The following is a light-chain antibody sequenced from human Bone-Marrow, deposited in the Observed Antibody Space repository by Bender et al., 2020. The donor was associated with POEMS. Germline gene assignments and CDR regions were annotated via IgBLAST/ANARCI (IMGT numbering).Light chain of an antibody. CDR1: SSNIGTNH. V-gene: IGLV1-44*01. CDR2: INN. CDR3: AAWEDSLNGWV. J-gene: IGLJ3*02. Sequence: QSVLTQPPSASGTPGQRVTISCSGSSSNIGTNHVNWYQQLPGTAPKLLIYINNQRPSGVPDRFSGSKSGTSASLAISGLQSEDEADYYCAAWEDSLNGWVFGGGTKLTVL.